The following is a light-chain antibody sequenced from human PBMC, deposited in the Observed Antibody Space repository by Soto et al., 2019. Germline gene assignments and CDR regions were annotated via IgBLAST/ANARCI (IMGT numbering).Light chain of an antibody. CDR2: EGS. V-gene: IGLV2-23*03. J-gene: IGLJ2*01. Sequence: QSALTQAASVSGSPGQSITISCTGTSSDVGNYNLVSWYQQFPGKAPKLIIYEGSRRPSGVSNRFSGSKSGNTASLTISGLHAEDEADYYCCSFAGTFTFDVFGGGTKLTVL. CDR1: SSDVGNYNL. CDR3: CSFAGTFTFDV.